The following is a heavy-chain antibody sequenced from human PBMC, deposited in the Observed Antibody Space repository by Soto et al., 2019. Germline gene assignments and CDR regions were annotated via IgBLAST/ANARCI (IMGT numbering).Heavy chain of an antibody. D-gene: IGHD3-16*01. CDR2: ISYDGSNK. CDR3: ARSTFRQGPMDV. V-gene: IGHV3-30-3*01. J-gene: IGHJ6*02. Sequence: QVQLVESGGGVVQPGRSLRLSCAASGFTFSSYAMHWVRQAPGKGLEWVAVISYDGSNKYYADSVKGRFTISRDNSKNTLYLQMNSRRAEDTAVYYCARSTFRQGPMDVWGQGTTVTVSS. CDR1: GFTFSSYA.